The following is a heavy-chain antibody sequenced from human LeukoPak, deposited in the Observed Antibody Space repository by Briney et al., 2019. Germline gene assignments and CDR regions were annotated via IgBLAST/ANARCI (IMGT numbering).Heavy chain of an antibody. CDR3: ARGRTVFDP. Sequence: SETLSLTCAVYGGPFSGNYWSWFRQLPGKGLEWIGQIYDSENTDYNPSLQSRVTILIDTSKNHFSLRVRSVTAADTALYFCARGRTVFDPWGQGILATVSS. CDR2: IYDSENT. CDR1: GGPFSGNY. J-gene: IGHJ5*02. V-gene: IGHV4-34*01. D-gene: IGHD2-8*02.